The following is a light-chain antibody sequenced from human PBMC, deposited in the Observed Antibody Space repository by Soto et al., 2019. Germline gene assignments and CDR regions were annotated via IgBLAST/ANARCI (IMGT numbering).Light chain of an antibody. CDR2: AAS. J-gene: IGKJ5*01. CDR3: QQSYSTPIT. V-gene: IGKV1-39*01. CDR1: ESIRIH. Sequence: DVQMTQSPSTLSAFVGDRVTITCRASESIRIHLNWYQQKPGKAPRLLIYAASRLQSGVPSRFSGSGSGTDFTLTINSLHPEDFATYYCQQSYSTPITFGQGTRLEIK.